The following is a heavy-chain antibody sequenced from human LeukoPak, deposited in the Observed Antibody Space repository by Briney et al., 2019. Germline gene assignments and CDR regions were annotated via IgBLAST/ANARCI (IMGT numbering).Heavy chain of an antibody. J-gene: IGHJ4*02. CDR1: GFTVSSNC. V-gene: IGHV3-53*04. D-gene: IGHD5-18*01. CDR3: ARVDTVMAYYFDL. CDR2: IYSGGTT. Sequence: GGSLRLSCAASGFTVSSNCMTWVRQAPGKGLEWVSTIYSGGTTYYADSVMGRFTISRHNSRNTLYLQMNSLRAEDTAVYYCARVDTVMAYYFDLWGQGTLVTVSS.